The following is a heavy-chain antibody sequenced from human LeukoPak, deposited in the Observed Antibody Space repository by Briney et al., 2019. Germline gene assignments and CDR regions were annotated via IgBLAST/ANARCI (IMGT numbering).Heavy chain of an antibody. D-gene: IGHD3-22*01. J-gene: IGHJ4*02. CDR1: GYTFAGYY. CDR2: INPNSGGT. Sequence: GASVKVSCKASGYTFAGYYIHWVRQAPGQGLEWMGWINPNSGGTNYAQKFQGRVTMTRDTSISTAYMELSRLRSDDTAVYYCARGMDYYDSSGYYLMGDYWGQGTLVTVSS. CDR3: ARGMDYYDSSGYYLMGDY. V-gene: IGHV1-2*02.